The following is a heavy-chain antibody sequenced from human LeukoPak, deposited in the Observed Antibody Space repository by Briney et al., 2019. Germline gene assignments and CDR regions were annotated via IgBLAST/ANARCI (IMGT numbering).Heavy chain of an antibody. CDR2: IFYSGST. J-gene: IGHJ6*03. D-gene: IGHD2-2*01. CDR3: ARALVVGDATRKYYYYMDV. Sequence: PSETLSLTCTVSGGSISPYYWSWIRQPPGKRLEWIGYIFYSGSTSFSPSLKSRVTMSVDTPKNQFSLKLSSVTAADTAVYYCARALVVGDATRKYYYYMDVWGKGTTVTVSS. CDR1: GGSISPYY. V-gene: IGHV4-59*01.